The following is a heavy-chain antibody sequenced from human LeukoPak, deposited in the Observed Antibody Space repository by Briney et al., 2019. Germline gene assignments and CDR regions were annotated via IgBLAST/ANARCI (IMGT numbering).Heavy chain of an antibody. V-gene: IGHV3-11*04. CDR3: ARSSGSYEAPHEYFQH. Sequence: GGSLRLSCAASGFTFSDYYMSWLRQAPGKGLEGVSYISSSGSTIYYADSVKGRFTISRDNAKNSLYLQMNSLRAEDTAVYYCARSSGSYEAPHEYFQHWGQGTLVTVSS. J-gene: IGHJ1*01. CDR1: GFTFSDYY. CDR2: ISSSGSTI. D-gene: IGHD1-26*01.